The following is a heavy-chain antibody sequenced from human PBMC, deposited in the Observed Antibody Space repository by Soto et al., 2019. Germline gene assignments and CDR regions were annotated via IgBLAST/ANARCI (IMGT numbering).Heavy chain of an antibody. CDR2: INHSGST. CDR3: ARVSYYYDSSGPTHIYYYGMDV. D-gene: IGHD3-22*01. V-gene: IGHV4-34*01. Sequence: PSETLSLTCAVYGGSFSGYYWSWIRQPPGKGLEWIGEINHSGSTNYNPSLKSRVTISVDTSKNQFSLKLSSVTAADTAVYYCARVSYYYDSSGPTHIYYYGMDVWGQGTTVT. CDR1: GGSFSGYY. J-gene: IGHJ6*02.